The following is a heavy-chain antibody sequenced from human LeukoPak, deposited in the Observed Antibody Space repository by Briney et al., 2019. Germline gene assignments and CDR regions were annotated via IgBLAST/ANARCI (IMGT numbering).Heavy chain of an antibody. Sequence: PGGSLRLSXAASGFTFSSYAMSWVRQAPGKGLEWVSAISGSGGSTYYADSVTGRFTISRDNSKNTLYLQMNSLRAEDTAVYYCAKTGYSYGPEHFDYWGQGTLVTVSS. D-gene: IGHD5-18*01. CDR2: ISGSGGST. CDR3: AKTGYSYGPEHFDY. V-gene: IGHV3-23*01. J-gene: IGHJ4*02. CDR1: GFTFSSYA.